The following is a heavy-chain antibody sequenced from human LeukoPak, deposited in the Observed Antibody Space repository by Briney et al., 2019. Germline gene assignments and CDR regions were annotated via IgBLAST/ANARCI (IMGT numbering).Heavy chain of an antibody. CDR1: GFTFSSDA. CDR3: AKGQSGLRYFDWLVQPLDMDV. Sequence: QPGGSLRLSCAASGFTFSSDAMRWVRQAPGKGLEWVAVISYDGSNKYYADSVKGRFTISRDNSKNTLYLQMNSLRAEDTAVYYCAKGQSGLRYFDWLVQPLDMDVWGKGTTVTVSS. J-gene: IGHJ6*03. D-gene: IGHD3-9*01. CDR2: ISYDGSNK. V-gene: IGHV3-30*18.